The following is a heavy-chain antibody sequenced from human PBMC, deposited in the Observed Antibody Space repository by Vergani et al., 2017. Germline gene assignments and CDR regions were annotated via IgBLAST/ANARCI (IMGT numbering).Heavy chain of an antibody. CDR3: ARLRGSGGFFPSSYFYGMDV. D-gene: IGHD3-10*01. V-gene: IGHV4/OR15-8*02. Sequence: QVQLQESGPGLVKPSETLTLTCDVSDASIMTNPYWGWFRQSPGKGLEWIGCIHHSGDTHYNSSLKSLVSISIVSSSKFSLSLTSVTAADTAIYYCARLRGSGGFFPSSYFYGMDVWGHGTTVTVSS. CDR2: IHHSGDT. CDR1: DASIMTNPY. J-gene: IGHJ6*02.